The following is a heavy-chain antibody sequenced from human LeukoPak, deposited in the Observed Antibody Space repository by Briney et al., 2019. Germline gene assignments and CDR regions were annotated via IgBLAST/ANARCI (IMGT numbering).Heavy chain of an antibody. Sequence: GASVKVSCKASGGTFSSYAISWVRQAPGQGLEWMGGIIPIFGTANYAQKFQGRVTITADKSTSTAYMELSSLRSEDTAVYYCARVNYYDSSGPYPGGAFDIWGQGTMVTVSS. CDR3: ARVNYYDSSGPYPGGAFDI. CDR2: IIPIFGTA. J-gene: IGHJ3*02. D-gene: IGHD3-22*01. V-gene: IGHV1-69*06. CDR1: GGTFSSYA.